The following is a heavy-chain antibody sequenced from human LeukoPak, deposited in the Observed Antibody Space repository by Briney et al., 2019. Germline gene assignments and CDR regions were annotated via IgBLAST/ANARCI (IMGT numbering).Heavy chain of an antibody. CDR2: IHDSGST. J-gene: IGHJ3*02. CDR3: ARPKLNSGGSPSDAFDI. CDR1: GGSISTSSYF. V-gene: IGHV4-39*01. Sequence: TPSETLSLTCTVSGGSISTSSYFWGWIRQPPGKGLEWIGTIHDSGSTCYNPSLKSRVTISVDTSKNQFSLKLRFVTAADTAVYYCARPKLNSGGSPSDAFDIWGRGTMVTVSS. D-gene: IGHD2-15*01.